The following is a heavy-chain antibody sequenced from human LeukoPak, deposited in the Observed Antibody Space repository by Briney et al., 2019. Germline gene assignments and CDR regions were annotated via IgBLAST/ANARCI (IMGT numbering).Heavy chain of an antibody. CDR3: ARDWGYSYGYDLANLGDGY. V-gene: IGHV3-7*01. CDR1: GFTFSSYW. J-gene: IGHJ4*02. Sequence: GGSLRLSCAASGFTFSSYWMSWVRQAPGKGLEWVANIKQDGSEKYYVDSVKGRFTISRDNAKNSLYLQMNSLRAEDTAVYYCARDWGYSYGYDLANLGDGYWGQGTLVTVSS. D-gene: IGHD5-18*01. CDR2: IKQDGSEK.